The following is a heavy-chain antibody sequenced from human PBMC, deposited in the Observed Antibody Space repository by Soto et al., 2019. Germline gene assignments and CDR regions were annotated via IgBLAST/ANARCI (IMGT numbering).Heavy chain of an antibody. D-gene: IGHD3-16*01. CDR2: IYYSGNT. J-gene: IGHJ4*02. Sequence: SSETLSLTCTVSGGSTSSDNYWSWIRQPPGKGLEWIGHIYYSGNTDYNPSLKSRLAISIDTSKNQFSLKLSSVTAADTAVYFCAREGGESSDGLYYFDSWGQGSLVTVSS. V-gene: IGHV4-30-4*01. CDR1: GGSTSSDNY. CDR3: AREGGESSDGLYYFDS.